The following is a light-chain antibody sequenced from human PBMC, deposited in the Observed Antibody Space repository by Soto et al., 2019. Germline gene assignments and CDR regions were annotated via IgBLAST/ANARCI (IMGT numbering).Light chain of an antibody. CDR2: KVS. CDR1: QSLVHSDGNTH. J-gene: IGKJ2*01. CDR3: MQGTHWPYT. Sequence: DVVMTQSPLSLPVTLGQPASISCRSTQSLVHSDGNTHLNWFQQRPGQSPRHLICKVSNRESGVPDRFSGSASGTDFTLKISRVEAEDVGVYYCMQGTHWPYTFGQGTKLEIK. V-gene: IGKV2-30*02.